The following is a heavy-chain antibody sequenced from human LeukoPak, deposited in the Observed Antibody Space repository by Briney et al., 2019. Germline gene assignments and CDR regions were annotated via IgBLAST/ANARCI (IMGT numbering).Heavy chain of an antibody. J-gene: IGHJ3*02. CDR1: SGSIRDYY. D-gene: IGHD3-22*01. CDR3: ASLHDTSSYLVGFDI. CDR2: IYYTGST. V-gene: IGHV4-59*01. Sequence: SETLSLTCTVSSGSIRDYYWSWIRQPPGKGLEWIGYIYYTGSTTSNPSLKSRVTISVDTSKNQFSLKLSSVTAADTAVYYCASLHDTSSYLVGFDIWGQGTMVTVFS.